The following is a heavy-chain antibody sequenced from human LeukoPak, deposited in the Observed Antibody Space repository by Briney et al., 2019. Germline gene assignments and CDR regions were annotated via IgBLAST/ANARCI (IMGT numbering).Heavy chain of an antibody. Sequence: GGSLRLSCAASGFSFSSSWIHWVRQAPGKGLEWISYINPGGNFIYYTDSVKGRFALSRDNAKNSVHLQLSSLRAEDTAVYYCARGHYGLDVWGQGTTVTVSS. J-gene: IGHJ6*02. CDR1: GFSFSSSW. CDR3: ARGHYGLDV. V-gene: IGHV3-21*05. CDR2: INPGGNFI.